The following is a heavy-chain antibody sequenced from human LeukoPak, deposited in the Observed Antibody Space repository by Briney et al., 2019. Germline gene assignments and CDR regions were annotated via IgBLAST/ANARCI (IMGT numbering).Heavy chain of an antibody. Sequence: GGSLRLSCAASGFTFDDYAMHWVRQAPGKGLEWVSGISWNSGSIGYADSVKGRFTISRDNAKNSLYLQMNSLRAEDTALYYCAKSARYQLYYFDYWGQGTLVTVSS. CDR1: GFTFDDYA. CDR2: ISWNSGSI. J-gene: IGHJ4*02. CDR3: AKSARYQLYYFDY. V-gene: IGHV3-9*01. D-gene: IGHD2-2*01.